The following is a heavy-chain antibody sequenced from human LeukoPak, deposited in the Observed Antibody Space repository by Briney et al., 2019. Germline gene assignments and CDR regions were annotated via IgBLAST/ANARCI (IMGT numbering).Heavy chain of an antibody. D-gene: IGHD3-3*01. CDR1: GYSISSGYY. CDR2: IYHSGST. CDR3: ARDSYDFWSGYYTFDP. Sequence: KTSETLSLTCTVSGYSISSGYYWGWIRQPTGKGLEWIGSIYHSGSTYYNPSLKSRVTISVDTSKNQFSLKLSSVTAADTAVYYCARDSYDFWSGYYTFDPWGQGTLVTVSS. V-gene: IGHV4-38-2*02. J-gene: IGHJ5*02.